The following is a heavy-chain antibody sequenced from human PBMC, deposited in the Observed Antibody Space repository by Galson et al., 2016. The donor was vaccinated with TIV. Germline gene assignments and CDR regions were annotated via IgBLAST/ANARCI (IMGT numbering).Heavy chain of an antibody. CDR1: GYTFTTYY. CDR3: TRDLGRRREY. CDR2: IDPSGGGT. D-gene: IGHD1-26*01. J-gene: IGHJ4*02. Sequence: VKVSCKASGYTFTTYYIHWVRQAPGQGLEWMGVIDPSGGGTTYAQKFQARVTMTRDTSTSTVYMGLSSPKSEDTAVYYCTRDLGRRREYWGQGTLVTVSS. V-gene: IGHV1-46*01.